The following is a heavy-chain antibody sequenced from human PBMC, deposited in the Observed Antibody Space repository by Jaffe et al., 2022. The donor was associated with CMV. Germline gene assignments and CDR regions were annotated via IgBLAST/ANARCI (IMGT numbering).Heavy chain of an antibody. Sequence: QVQLVQSGAEVKKPGASVKVSCKASGYTFTGYYMHWVRQAPGQGLEWMGWINPNSGGTNYAQKFQGRVTMTRDTSISTAYMELSRLRSDDTAVYYCARDERSSIAILKPRGWFDPWGQGTLVTVSS. J-gene: IGHJ5*02. CDR2: INPNSGGT. D-gene: IGHD6-6*01. CDR3: ARDERSSIAILKPRGWFDP. V-gene: IGHV1-2*02. CDR1: GYTFTGYY.